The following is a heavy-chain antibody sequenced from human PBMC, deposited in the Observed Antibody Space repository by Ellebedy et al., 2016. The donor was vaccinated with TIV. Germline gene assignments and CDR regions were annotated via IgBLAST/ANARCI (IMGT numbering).Heavy chain of an antibody. Sequence: GESLKISXAASGFTFSSYAMNWVRQAPGKGLEWVSAISGSGGSTYYADSVKGRFTISRDNSKNTLYLQMNSLRAEDTAVYYCARDPNKRPLPHAFDIWGQGTMVTVSS. V-gene: IGHV3-23*01. CDR2: ISGSGGST. J-gene: IGHJ3*02. CDR1: GFTFSSYA. CDR3: ARDPNKRPLPHAFDI.